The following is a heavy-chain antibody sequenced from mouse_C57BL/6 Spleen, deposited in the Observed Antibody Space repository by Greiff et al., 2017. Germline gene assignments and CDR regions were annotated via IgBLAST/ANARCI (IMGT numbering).Heavy chain of an antibody. CDR3: ARYGSYYFDY. CDR2: IHPNSGST. D-gene: IGHD1-2*01. J-gene: IGHJ2*01. CDR1: GYTFTSYW. Sequence: QVQLQQPGAELVKPGASVKLSCKASGYTFTSYWMHWVKQRPGQGLEWIGMIHPNSGSTNYNEKFKSKATLTVDESSSTAYMQLSSLTSEDSAVYYCARYGSYYFDYWGQGTTLTVSS. V-gene: IGHV1-64*01.